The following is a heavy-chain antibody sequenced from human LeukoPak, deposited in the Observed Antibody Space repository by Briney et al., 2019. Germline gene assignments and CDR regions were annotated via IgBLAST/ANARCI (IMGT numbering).Heavy chain of an antibody. D-gene: IGHD6-19*01. CDR2: IHHSGTT. V-gene: IGHV4-38-2*02. Sequence: SETLSLTCIVSGYSVDSGYFWGWIRQPPGKGLEWIGNIHHSGTTYYNPSLKGRVTISVDTSKNQFSLNLNSVTAADTAFYYCARDIGSGWSPGYWGQGTLVTVSS. CDR3: ARDIGSGWSPGY. CDR1: GYSVDSGYF. J-gene: IGHJ4*02.